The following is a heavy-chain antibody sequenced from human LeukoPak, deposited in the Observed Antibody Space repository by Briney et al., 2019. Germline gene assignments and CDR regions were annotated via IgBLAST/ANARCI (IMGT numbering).Heavy chain of an antibody. CDR2: ISAYNGNT. J-gene: IGHJ5*02. D-gene: IGHD3-22*01. Sequence: GASVKVSCKASRYTYTSYVISAVRQAPGQGLEGRGWISAYNGNTNHAQKLQGKVTMTPDPSTSTAYVELRSLRSDDTAVYYCARDDSSGYYYRFDPWGQGTLVTVSS. V-gene: IGHV1-18*01. CDR1: RYTYTSYV. CDR3: ARDDSSGYYYRFDP.